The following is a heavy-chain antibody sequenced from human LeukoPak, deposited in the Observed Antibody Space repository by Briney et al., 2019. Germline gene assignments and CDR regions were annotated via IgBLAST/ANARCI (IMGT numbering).Heavy chain of an antibody. D-gene: IGHD6-19*01. CDR2: INHSGST. J-gene: IGHJ6*02. CDR1: GGSFSGYY. V-gene: IGHV4-34*01. CDR3: ARVVGGWYSYGMDV. Sequence: SETLSLTCAVYGGSFSGYYWSWIRQPPGKGLEWIGEINHSGSTNYNPSLKSRDTISVDTSKNQFSLKLSSVTAADTAVYYCARVVGGWYSYGMDVWGQGTTVTVSS.